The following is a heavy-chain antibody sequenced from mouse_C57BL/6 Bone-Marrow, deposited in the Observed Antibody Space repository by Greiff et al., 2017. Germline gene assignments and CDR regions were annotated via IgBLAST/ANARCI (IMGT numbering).Heavy chain of an antibody. J-gene: IGHJ2*01. Sequence: EVKLMESGGGLVKPGGSLKLSCAASRFTFSSYAMSWVRQTPEKRLEWVATISDGGSYTYYPDNVKGRFTISRDNAKKNLYLQMRHLKSEDTAMYYCARSVVATDYFDYWGQGTTLTVSS. D-gene: IGHD1-1*01. CDR1: RFTFSSYA. CDR2: ISDGGSYT. CDR3: ARSVVATDYFDY. V-gene: IGHV5-4*03.